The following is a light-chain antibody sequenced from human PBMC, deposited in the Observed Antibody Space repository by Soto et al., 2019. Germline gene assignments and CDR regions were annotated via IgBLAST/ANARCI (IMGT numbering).Light chain of an antibody. CDR2: TDN. J-gene: IGLJ2*01. CDR3: AAWDAGLRAVV. CDR1: NSNVGSNT. Sequence: QSVLTQPPSVSGTPGQRITISCSGSNSNVGSNTVNWYQQLPGAAPKLLMYTDNQRPSRVPDRFSGSKSGTAASLAISGPLSEDEAEYYCAAWDAGLRAVVFGGGTELTVL. V-gene: IGLV1-44*01.